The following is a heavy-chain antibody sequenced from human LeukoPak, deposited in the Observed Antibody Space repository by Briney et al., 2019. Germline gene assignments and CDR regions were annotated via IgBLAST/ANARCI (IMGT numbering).Heavy chain of an antibody. CDR1: GGSISSSNYY. CDR2: IFYSGNT. V-gene: IGHV4-39*07. Sequence: SETLSLTCTVSGGSISSSNYYWGWIRQPPGKGLEWIGSIFYSGNTYYNPSLKSRVTISVDTSKNQFSLKLSSVTAADTAVYYCARSAAGIPVYYMDVWGKGTTVTVSS. D-gene: IGHD6-13*01. CDR3: ARSAAGIPVYYMDV. J-gene: IGHJ6*03.